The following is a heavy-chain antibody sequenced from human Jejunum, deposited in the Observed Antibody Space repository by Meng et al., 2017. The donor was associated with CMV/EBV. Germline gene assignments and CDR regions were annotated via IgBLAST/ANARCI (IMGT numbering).Heavy chain of an antibody. J-gene: IGHJ6*02. CDR3: ARIWNYGLGDYGMDV. D-gene: IGHD1-7*01. CDR2: IRYDGGNK. V-gene: IGHV3-30*02. Sequence: FTFNNYGIHWVRQAPGKGLEWVAFIRYDGGNKYYADSVKGRFTISRDNSKETVCLQMDSLKADDTAVYYCARIWNYGLGDYGMDVWGQGTTVTVSS. CDR1: FTFNNYG.